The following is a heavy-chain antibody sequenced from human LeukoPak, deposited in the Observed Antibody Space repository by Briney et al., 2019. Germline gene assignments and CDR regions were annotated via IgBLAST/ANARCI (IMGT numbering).Heavy chain of an antibody. CDR1: GGTFSSYA. CDR3: ARDRGDYYYYMDV. CDR2: IIPIFGTA. V-gene: IGHV1-69*05. Sequence: ASVKVSCKASGGTFSSYAISWVRQAPGQELEWMGGIIPIFGTANYAQKFQGRVTITTDESTSTAYMELSSLRSEDTAVYYCARDRGDYYYYMDVWGKGTTVTVSS. J-gene: IGHJ6*03. D-gene: IGHD3-10*01.